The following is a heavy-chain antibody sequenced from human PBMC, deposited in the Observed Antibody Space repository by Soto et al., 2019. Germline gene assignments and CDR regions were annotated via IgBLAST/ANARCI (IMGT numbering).Heavy chain of an antibody. Sequence: QLQLQESGPGLVKPRETLSLTCTVSGGSISSSSYYWGWIRQPPGKGLEWIGSIYYSGSTYYNPSLKSRVTISVDTSKNQFSLKLSSVTAADTAVYYCARGYCSGGSCFNFDYRGQGTLVTVSS. CDR2: IYYSGST. CDR1: GGSISSSSYY. V-gene: IGHV4-39*01. J-gene: IGHJ4*02. CDR3: ARGYCSGGSCFNFDY. D-gene: IGHD2-15*01.